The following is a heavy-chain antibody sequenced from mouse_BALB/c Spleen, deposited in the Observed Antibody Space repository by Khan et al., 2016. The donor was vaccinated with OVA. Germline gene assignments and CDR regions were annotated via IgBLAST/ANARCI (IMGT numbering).Heavy chain of an antibody. Sequence: QIQLVQSGPELKKPGETVRISCKASGYTFTTAGMQWVQKMPGKGLKWIGWINTHSGVPKYAEDFKGRFAFSLETSASTVYLQITNLKNEDTATYFCAREGAAFYRNDGDAMDYWGQGTSVTVSS. CDR3: AREGAAFYRNDGDAMDY. CDR1: GYTFTTAG. D-gene: IGHD2-14*01. CDR2: INTHSGVP. J-gene: IGHJ4*01. V-gene: IGHV9-4*02.